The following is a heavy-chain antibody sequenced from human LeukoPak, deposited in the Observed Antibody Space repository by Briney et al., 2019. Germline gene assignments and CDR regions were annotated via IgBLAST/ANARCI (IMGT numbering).Heavy chain of an antibody. CDR2: ISAYNGDT. V-gene: IGHV1-18*03. CDR1: GYIFSSYG. J-gene: IGHJ4*02. Sequence: GASVKVSCKTSGYIFSSYGINWVRQAPGQGLEWVGWISAYNGDTKYAQKLQGRVTMTTDTSTRTVYMELRTLRSDDMAVYYCARDSYDFLTGRYSGSGGDYWGQGTLVTVSS. CDR3: ARDSYDFLTGRYSGSGGDY. D-gene: IGHD3-9*01.